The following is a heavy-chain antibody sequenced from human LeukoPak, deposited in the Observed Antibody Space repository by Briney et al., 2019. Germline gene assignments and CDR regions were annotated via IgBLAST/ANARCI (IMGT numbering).Heavy chain of an antibody. CDR3: ARHPQRSLGVTTSGPYYYAMDV. CDR2: INHSGST. J-gene: IGHJ6*02. Sequence: SETLSLTCAVYGGSFSGYYWSWIRQPPGKGLEWIGEINHSGSTNYNPSLKSRVTISVDTSENQFSLKLTSVTAADTAVYYCARHPQRSLGVTTSGPYYYAMDVWGQGTTVTVSS. V-gene: IGHV4-34*01. CDR1: GGSFSGYY. D-gene: IGHD2-21*02.